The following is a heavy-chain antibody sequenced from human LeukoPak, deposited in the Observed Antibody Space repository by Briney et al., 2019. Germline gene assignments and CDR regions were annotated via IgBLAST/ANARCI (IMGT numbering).Heavy chain of an antibody. J-gene: IGHJ4*02. CDR1: GFTFRSYW. D-gene: IGHD3-10*01. V-gene: IGHV3-74*01. Sequence: SGGSLRLSCAASGFTFRSYWMHWVRQAPGKGLVWVSRISTDGSSTKYADFVEGRFTISRDNAKNTLYLQMNSLRAEDTALYYCARGEYGNYGFFDYWGQGTLVTVSS. CDR2: ISTDGSST. CDR3: ARGEYGNYGFFDY.